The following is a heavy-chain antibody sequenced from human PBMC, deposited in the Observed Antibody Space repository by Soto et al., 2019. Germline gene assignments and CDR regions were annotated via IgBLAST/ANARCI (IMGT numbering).Heavy chain of an antibody. D-gene: IGHD3-10*01. CDR1: GDSIRSCGYY. J-gene: IGHJ5*02. CDR3: ARGITSQSSWFDP. CDR2: IYYTGNT. Sequence: SETLSLTCTVSGDSIRSCGYYWSWIRRHPGKGLEWIGYIYYTGNTYYNPSLKSRLTISLDTSKNQFSLNLRSVTAADTAVYYCARGITSQSSWFDPWGQGTLVTVSS. V-gene: IGHV4-31*03.